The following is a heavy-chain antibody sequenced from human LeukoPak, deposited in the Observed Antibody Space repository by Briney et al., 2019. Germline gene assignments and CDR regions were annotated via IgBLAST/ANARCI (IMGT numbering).Heavy chain of an antibody. D-gene: IGHD2-15*01. Sequence: GGSLRLSCAASGFTLSSYSMNWVRQAPGKGLEWVSYISSSSTIYYADSVKGRFTISRDNAKNSLYLQMNSLRAEDTAVYYCARDGSGGSRFDYWGQGTLVTVSS. V-gene: IGHV3-48*04. J-gene: IGHJ4*02. CDR1: GFTLSSYS. CDR3: ARDGSGGSRFDY. CDR2: ISSSSTI.